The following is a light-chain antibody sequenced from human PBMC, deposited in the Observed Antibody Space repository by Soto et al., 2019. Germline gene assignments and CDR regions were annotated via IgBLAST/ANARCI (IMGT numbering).Light chain of an antibody. CDR1: QSISNH. V-gene: IGKV1-39*01. J-gene: IGKJ1*01. CDR3: QQSYSPLWT. Sequence: DIQMTQSPSSLSASVEDRVIITCLASQSISNHLNWYQQKPGKAPKLLIFAASSLQSGVPSRFSGSRSGTDFTLIISSLQPEDFATYYCQQSYSPLWTFGQGTKVDIK. CDR2: AAS.